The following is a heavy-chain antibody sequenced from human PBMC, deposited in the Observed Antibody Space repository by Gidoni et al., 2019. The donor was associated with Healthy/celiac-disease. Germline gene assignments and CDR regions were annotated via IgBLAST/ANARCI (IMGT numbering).Heavy chain of an antibody. CDR1: GFTFSYYY. V-gene: IGHV3-11*01. CDR2: ISSSGSTI. CDR3: ARVASSSWYDNYYYGMDV. D-gene: IGHD6-13*01. Sequence: QVQLVESGGGLVKPGGSLRLSCAASGFTFSYYYLSWIRQAPGKGLEWVSYISSSGSTIYYADSVKGRFTISRDNAKNSLYLQMNSLRAEDTAVYYCARVASSSWYDNYYYGMDVWGQGTTVTVSS. J-gene: IGHJ6*02.